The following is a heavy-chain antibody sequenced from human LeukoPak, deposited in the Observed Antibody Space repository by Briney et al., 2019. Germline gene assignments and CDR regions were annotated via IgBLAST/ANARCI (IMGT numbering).Heavy chain of an antibody. Sequence: ASVKVSCKASGDTFTSYAISWVRQAPGQGLEWMGGIIPIFGTANYAQKFQGRVTITTDASTSTAYMELRSLRSEDTAVYYCACVGSTGASSSPTPFDYWGQGTLVTVSS. J-gene: IGHJ4*02. D-gene: IGHD6-6*01. CDR3: ACVGSTGASSSPTPFDY. CDR1: GDTFTSYA. CDR2: IIPIFGTA. V-gene: IGHV1-69*05.